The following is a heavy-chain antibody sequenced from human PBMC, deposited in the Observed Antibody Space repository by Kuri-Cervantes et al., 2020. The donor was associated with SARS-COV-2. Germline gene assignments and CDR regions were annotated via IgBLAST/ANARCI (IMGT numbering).Heavy chain of an antibody. J-gene: IGHJ4*02. D-gene: IGHD3-10*01. CDR3: ARDRYYGSGIFNS. Sequence: GGSLRLSCAASGLRFSFSKYNINWVRQPPGRGLEWVASVSDTGNDKRYRDSVKGRFTISRDNAENSLHLQMNSLRAEDTAVYYCARDRYYGSGIFNSWGQGTLVTVSS. V-gene: IGHV3-21*01. CDR1: GLRFSFSKYN. CDR2: VSDTGNDK.